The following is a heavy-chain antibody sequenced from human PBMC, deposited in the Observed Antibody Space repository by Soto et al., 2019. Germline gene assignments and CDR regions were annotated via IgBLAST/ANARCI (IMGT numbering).Heavy chain of an antibody. CDR3: ARSNYDFWSGGSLDI. J-gene: IGHJ3*02. CDR1: GFSFSSYL. D-gene: IGHD3-3*01. V-gene: IGHV3-7*03. Sequence: PVGSLRLSCAASGFSFSSYLMNWVRQAPGKGLEWVANIKQDGSQKYYVDSVKGRFTISRDNAKNSLYLQMNSLRAEDTAIYYCARSNYDFWSGGSLDIWGQGTMVTVSS. CDR2: IKQDGSQK.